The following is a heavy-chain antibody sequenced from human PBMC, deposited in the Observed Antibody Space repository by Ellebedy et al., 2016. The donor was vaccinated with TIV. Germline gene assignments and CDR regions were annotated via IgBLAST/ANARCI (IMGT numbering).Heavy chain of an antibody. CDR1: GFTFSSYW. D-gene: IGHD6-13*01. Sequence: GESLKISCAASGFTFSSYWMTWVRQAPGKGLEWVAHIKQDGSEKYYVDSVKGRFTISRDNAENSLYLQMNSLRAEDTAVYYCARRGLAEGGTLLYSWGQGTLVTVSS. V-gene: IGHV3-7*03. CDR2: IKQDGSEK. J-gene: IGHJ4*02. CDR3: ARRGLAEGGTLLYS.